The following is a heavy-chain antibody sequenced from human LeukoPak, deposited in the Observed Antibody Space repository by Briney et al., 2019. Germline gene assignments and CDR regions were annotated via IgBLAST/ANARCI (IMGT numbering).Heavy chain of an antibody. CDR3: AKGEFADAFDI. J-gene: IGHJ3*02. D-gene: IGHD3-10*01. Sequence: GGSLSLSCTASESTFSSFPMSWVRQAPGRGLEWISSISSSGSLIYCADSLKGRFTVSRDNAKNSLYVQMNSLRAEDTAVYYCAKGEFADAFDIWGQGTMVTVSS. CDR2: ISSSGSLI. CDR1: ESTFSSFP. V-gene: IGHV3-21*01.